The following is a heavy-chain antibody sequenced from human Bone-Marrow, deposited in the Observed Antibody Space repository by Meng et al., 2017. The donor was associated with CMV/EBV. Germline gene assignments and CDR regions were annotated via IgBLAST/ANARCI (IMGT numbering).Heavy chain of an antibody. CDR2: INHSGST. CDR3: ARGKRGPNPRTKGGGYYFDY. CDR1: GGSFSGYY. V-gene: IGHV4-34*01. D-gene: IGHD3-10*01. Sequence: VPLPQWGTGLLKPSETPSLTCAVDGGSFSGYYWGWIRQPPGKGLAWIGEINHSGSTNYNPSLKSRVTISVDTSKNQFSLKLSSVTAADTAVYYCARGKRGPNPRTKGGGYYFDYWGQGTLVTVSS. J-gene: IGHJ4*02.